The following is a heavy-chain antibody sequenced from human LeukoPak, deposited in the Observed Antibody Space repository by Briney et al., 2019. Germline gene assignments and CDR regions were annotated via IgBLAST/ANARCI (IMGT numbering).Heavy chain of an antibody. CDR1: GYTFTSYD. CDR2: MNPNSGNT. Sequence: GASVKVSCKASGYTFTSYDINWVRQATGQGLEWMGWMNPNSGNTGYAQKFQGRVTITRNTSISTAYMELSRLRSDDTAVYYCARDRGSYYDGAFDYWGQGTLVTVSS. D-gene: IGHD1-26*01. V-gene: IGHV1-8*03. J-gene: IGHJ4*02. CDR3: ARDRGSYYDGAFDY.